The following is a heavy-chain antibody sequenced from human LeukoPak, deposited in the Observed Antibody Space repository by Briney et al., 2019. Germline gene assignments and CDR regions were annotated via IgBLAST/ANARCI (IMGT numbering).Heavy chain of an antibody. CDR1: GFTFSSYG. J-gene: IGHJ5*02. V-gene: IGHV3-33*08. D-gene: IGHD1-14*01. CDR2: IWYDGSNK. CDR3: ARGYNGANWFDP. Sequence: PGGSLRLSCAASGFTFSSYGMHWVRQAPGKGLEWVAVIWYDGSNKYYADSVKGRFTISRDNAKNSLYLQMNSLRAEDTAVYYCARGYNGANWFDPWGQGTLVTVFS.